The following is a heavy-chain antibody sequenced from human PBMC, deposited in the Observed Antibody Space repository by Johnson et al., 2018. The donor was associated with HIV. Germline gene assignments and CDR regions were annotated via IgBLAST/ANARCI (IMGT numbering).Heavy chain of an antibody. D-gene: IGHD2-2*01. CDR2: IKSKTDGGTT. J-gene: IGHJ3*02. CDR1: GFTFSDAW. Sequence: EVQLVESGGGLVQPGGSLRLSCAASGFTFSDAWMSWVRQAPGKGLEWVGRIKSKTDGGTTDYAAPVKGRFTISRDDSKNTLYLQMNSLKIEDTAVYYCTTVYCSSTSCYSYAFDIWGQGTTVTVSS. CDR3: TTVYCSSTSCYSYAFDI. V-gene: IGHV3-15*01.